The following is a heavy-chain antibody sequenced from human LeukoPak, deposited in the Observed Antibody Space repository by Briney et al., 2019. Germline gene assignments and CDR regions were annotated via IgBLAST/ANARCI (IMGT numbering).Heavy chain of an antibody. CDR1: GFTFSSYE. D-gene: IGHD1-14*01. CDR2: ISSSGSTI. CDR3: ARGHRAISAYNWFDP. J-gene: IGHJ5*02. Sequence: GGSLRLSCAASGFTFSSYEMNWVRQAPGKGLEWVSYISSSGSTIYYADSLKGRFTISRDNAKNSLYLQMNSLRAEDTAVYYCARGHRAISAYNWFDPWGQGTLVTVSS. V-gene: IGHV3-48*03.